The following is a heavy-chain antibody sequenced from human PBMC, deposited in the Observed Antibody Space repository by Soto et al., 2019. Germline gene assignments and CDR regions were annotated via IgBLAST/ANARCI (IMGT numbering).Heavy chain of an antibody. J-gene: IGHJ4*02. Sequence: PSETLSLTCAVSGGSISSGGYSWSGIRQPPGKGLEWIGYIYHSGSTYYNPSLKSRVTISVDRSKNQFSLKLSSVTAADTAVYYCARCEERDSSGYYYYYFDYWGQGTLVTVS. CDR2: IYHSGST. V-gene: IGHV4-30-2*01. CDR1: GGSISSGGYS. D-gene: IGHD3-22*01. CDR3: ARCEERDSSGYYYYYFDY.